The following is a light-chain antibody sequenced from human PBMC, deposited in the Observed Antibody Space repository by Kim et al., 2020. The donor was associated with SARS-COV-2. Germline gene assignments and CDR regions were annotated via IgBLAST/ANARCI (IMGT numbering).Light chain of an antibody. CDR1: VASIGSND. CDR2: EDD. Sequence: LTLSAPRSVASIGSNDVQWYQQRPGSAPTTVIFEDDQRPSGVPDRFSGSIDSSSNSASLTISGLKTEDEADYYCQSYDSSNVVFGGGTQLTVL. V-gene: IGLV6-57*03. CDR3: QSYDSSNVV. J-gene: IGLJ2*01.